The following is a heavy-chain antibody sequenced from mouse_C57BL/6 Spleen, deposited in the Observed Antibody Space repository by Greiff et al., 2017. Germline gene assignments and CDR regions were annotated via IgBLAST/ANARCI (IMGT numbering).Heavy chain of an antibody. J-gene: IGHJ1*03. CDR1: GFNIKDDY. D-gene: IGHD1-1*01. CDR3: TTNDGSGRSYWYFDV. V-gene: IGHV14-4*01. CDR2: IDPENGDT. Sequence: VQLQQSGAELVRPGASVKLSCTASGFNIKDDYMHWVKQRPEQGLEWIGWIDPENGDTEYASKFQGKATITADTSSNTAYLQLSSLTSEDTAVYYCTTNDGSGRSYWYFDVWGTGTTVTVSS.